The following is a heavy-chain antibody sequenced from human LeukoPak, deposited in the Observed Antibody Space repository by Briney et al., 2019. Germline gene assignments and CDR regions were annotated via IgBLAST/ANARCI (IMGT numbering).Heavy chain of an antibody. Sequence: GGSLRLSCAASGFTFSSYGMHWVRQAPGKGLEWVAVVWYDGSNKYYADSVKGRFTISRDNSKNTLYLQMNSLRAEDTAVYYCARDQSPYGSGFDYWGQGTLVTVSS. CDR3: ARDQSPYGSGFDY. CDR1: GFTFSSYG. D-gene: IGHD6-19*01. CDR2: VWYDGSNK. J-gene: IGHJ4*02. V-gene: IGHV3-33*01.